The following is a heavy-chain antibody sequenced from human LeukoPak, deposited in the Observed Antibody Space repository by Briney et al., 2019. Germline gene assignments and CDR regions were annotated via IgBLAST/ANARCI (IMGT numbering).Heavy chain of an antibody. J-gene: IGHJ5*02. CDR1: GFTFSSHW. D-gene: IGHD4-17*01. V-gene: IGHV3-7*04. CDR2: IKKDGSEK. CDR3: ARGMTTVTTVWFDP. Sequence: PGGSLRLSCAASGFTFSSHWMSWVRQAPGKGLEWVANIKKDGSEKYYVDSVKGRFTISRDNAKNSLYLQMNSLRAEDTAVYYCARGMTTVTTVWFDPWGQGTLVTVSS.